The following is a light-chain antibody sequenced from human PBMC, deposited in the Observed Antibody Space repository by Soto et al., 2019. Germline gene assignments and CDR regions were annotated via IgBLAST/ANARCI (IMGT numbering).Light chain of an antibody. CDR1: RSNIGSYT. Sequence: QTVVTQPPSASGTPGQRVTISCSGSRSNIGSYTVNWYQQLPGTAPKLLIYGDSQRPSGVPDRFSGSKSGTSASLAISGLQSEDEADYYCSSWHGTLNGVVFGGGTKVTVL. J-gene: IGLJ2*01. CDR3: SSWHGTLNGVV. V-gene: IGLV1-44*01. CDR2: GDS.